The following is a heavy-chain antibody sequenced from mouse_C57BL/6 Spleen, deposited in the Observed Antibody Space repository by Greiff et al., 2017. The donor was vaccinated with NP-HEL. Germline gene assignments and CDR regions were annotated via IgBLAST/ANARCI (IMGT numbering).Heavy chain of an antibody. D-gene: IGHD2-3*01. J-gene: IGHJ4*01. V-gene: IGHV1-64*01. CDR2: IHPNSGST. CDR3: ARSDGYSSYYYAMDY. Sequence: VQLQQSGAELVKPGASVKLSCKASGYTFTSYWMHWVKQRPGQGLEWIGMIHPNSGSTNYNEKFKSKATLTVDKSSSTAYMQLSSLTSEDSAVYYCARSDGYSSYYYAMDYWGQGTSVTVSS. CDR1: GYTFTSYW.